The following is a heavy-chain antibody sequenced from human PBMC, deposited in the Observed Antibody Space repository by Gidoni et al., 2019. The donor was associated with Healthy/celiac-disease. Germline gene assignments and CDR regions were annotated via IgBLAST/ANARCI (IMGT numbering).Heavy chain of an antibody. J-gene: IGHJ4*02. V-gene: IGHV1-69*02. Sequence: QVQLVQSGAEVKKPGSSVKVSCKASGGTFSSYTTSWVRQAPGQGLEWMGRIIPILGIANYAQKFQGRVTITADKSTSTAYMELSSLRSEDTAVYYCARGEGYSYGHGFDYWGQGTLVTVSS. CDR2: IIPILGIA. CDR3: ARGEGYSYGHGFDY. D-gene: IGHD5-18*01. CDR1: GGTFSSYT.